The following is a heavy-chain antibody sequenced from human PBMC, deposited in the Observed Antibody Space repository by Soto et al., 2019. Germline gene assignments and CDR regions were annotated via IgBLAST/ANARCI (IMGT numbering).Heavy chain of an antibody. J-gene: IGHJ6*02. CDR2: INAGNGNT. CDR1: GYTFTSYA. Sequence: GASVKVSCKASGYTFTSYAMHWVRQAPGQRLEWMGWINAGNGNTKYSQKFQGRVTITRDTSASTAYMELSGLRSEDTAVYYCARGAYCGGDCYSDYYYGMDVWGQGTTVTVSS. D-gene: IGHD2-21*02. V-gene: IGHV1-3*01. CDR3: ARGAYCGGDCYSDYYYGMDV.